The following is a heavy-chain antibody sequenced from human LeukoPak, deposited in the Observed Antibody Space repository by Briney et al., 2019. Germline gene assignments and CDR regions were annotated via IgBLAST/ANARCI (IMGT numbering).Heavy chain of an antibody. CDR3: ARLGAGYYDILTGYPERYYFDY. CDR2: IYYSGST. CDR1: GGSISSSSYY. D-gene: IGHD3-9*01. J-gene: IGHJ4*02. V-gene: IGHV4-39*01. Sequence: PSETLSLTCTVSGGSISSSSYYWGWIRQPPGTGLEWLGTIYYSGSTYYNPSLKSRVTISVDTSKNQFSLKLSSVTAADTAVYYCARLGAGYYDILTGYPERYYFDYWGQGTLVTVSS.